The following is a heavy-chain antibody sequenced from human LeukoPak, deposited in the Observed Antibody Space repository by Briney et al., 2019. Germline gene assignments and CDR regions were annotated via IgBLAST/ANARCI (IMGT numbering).Heavy chain of an antibody. CDR2: IRYDGSNK. CDR3: AKVEYCSSTSCRRDYYYYMDV. D-gene: IGHD2-2*01. V-gene: IGHV3-30*02. J-gene: IGHJ6*03. Sequence: GGSLRLSCAASGFTFSNYGMHWVRQAPGKGLEWVAFIRYDGSNKYYADSVKGRFTISRDNSKNTLYLQMNSLRAEDTAVYYCAKVEYCSSTSCRRDYYYYMDVWGKGTTVTISS. CDR1: GFTFSNYG.